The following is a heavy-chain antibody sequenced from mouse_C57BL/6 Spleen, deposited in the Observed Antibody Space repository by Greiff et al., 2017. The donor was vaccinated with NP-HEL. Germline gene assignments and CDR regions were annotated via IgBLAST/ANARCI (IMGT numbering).Heavy chain of an antibody. D-gene: IGHD2-12*01. CDR2: INPNNGGT. CDR1: GYTFTDYY. V-gene: IGHV1-26*01. Sequence: EVQLQQSGPELVKPGASVKISCKASGYTFTDYYMNWVKQSHGKSLEWIGDINPNNGGTSYNQKFKGKATLTVDKSSSTAYMELRSLTSEDSAVYYCASSLRQDFDVWGTGTTVTVSS. CDR3: ASSLRQDFDV. J-gene: IGHJ1*03.